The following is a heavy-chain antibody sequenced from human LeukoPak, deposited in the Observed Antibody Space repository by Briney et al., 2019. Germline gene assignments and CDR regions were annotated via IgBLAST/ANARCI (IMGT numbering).Heavy chain of an antibody. CDR3: ARAGNYDILTGVYWYFDL. J-gene: IGHJ2*01. CDR2: IKQDGSEK. CDR1: GFTFSSYW. D-gene: IGHD3-9*01. V-gene: IGHV3-7*01. Sequence: GGSLRLSCAASGFTFSSYWMSWVRQAPGKGLEWVANIKQDGSEKYYVDSVKGRFTISRDNAKNSLYLQMNSLRAEDTAVYYCARAGNYDILTGVYWYFDLWGRGTLVTVSS.